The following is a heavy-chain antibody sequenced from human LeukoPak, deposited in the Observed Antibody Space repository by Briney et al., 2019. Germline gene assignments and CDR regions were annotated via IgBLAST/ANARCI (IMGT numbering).Heavy chain of an antibody. J-gene: IGHJ4*02. CDR1: GYSISSGYY. Sequence: SETLSLTCTVSGYSISSGYYWGWIRQPPGKGLEWIGSMYHSGSTYYNVSLESRVTMSVDTSKNYFSLKVTSVTAADTAVYYCARETNYSDSSGYYYLDQWGQGTLVTVSS. V-gene: IGHV4-38-2*02. CDR3: ARETNYSDSSGYYYLDQ. D-gene: IGHD3-22*01. CDR2: MYHSGST.